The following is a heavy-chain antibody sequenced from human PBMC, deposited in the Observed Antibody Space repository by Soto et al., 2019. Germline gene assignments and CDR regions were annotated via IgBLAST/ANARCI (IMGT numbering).Heavy chain of an antibody. Sequence: GESLKISCKGSGYSFTSYWIGWVRQMPGKGLEWMGIIYPGDSDTRYGPSFQGQVTISADKSISTAYLQWSSLKASDTAMYYCARQNCSGGSCYSDGMDVWGQGTTVTVSS. CDR3: ARQNCSGGSCYSDGMDV. D-gene: IGHD2-15*01. J-gene: IGHJ6*02. CDR1: GYSFTSYW. V-gene: IGHV5-51*01. CDR2: IYPGDSDT.